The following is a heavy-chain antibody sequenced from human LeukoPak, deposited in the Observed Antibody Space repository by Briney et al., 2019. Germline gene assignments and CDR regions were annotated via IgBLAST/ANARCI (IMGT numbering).Heavy chain of an antibody. V-gene: IGHV4-34*01. J-gene: IGHJ3*02. CDR1: GGSFSYYY. CDR3: VRGLRTLIAARPSAFDI. D-gene: IGHD6-6*01. CDR2: ISHSGST. Sequence: SETLSLTCAVYGGSFSYYYWSWIRQPPGKGLEWIGEISHSGSTNYNPSPKSRVSISVDTSKNQFSLKLSSVTAADPAVYYCVRGLRTLIAARPSAFDIWGQVTMVTVSS.